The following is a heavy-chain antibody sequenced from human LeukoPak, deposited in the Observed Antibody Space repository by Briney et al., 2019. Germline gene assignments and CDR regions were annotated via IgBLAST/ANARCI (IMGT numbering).Heavy chain of an antibody. V-gene: IGHV3-30-3*01. J-gene: IGHJ6*02. Sequence: GGSLRLSCAASGFTFSSYAMSWVRQAPGKGLEWVAVISYDGSNKYYADSVKGRFTISRDNSKNTLYLQMNSLRAEDTAVYYCAKDRNPVFYYYYGMDVWGQGTTVTVSS. D-gene: IGHD5/OR15-5a*01. CDR2: ISYDGSNK. CDR1: GFTFSSYA. CDR3: AKDRNPVFYYYYGMDV.